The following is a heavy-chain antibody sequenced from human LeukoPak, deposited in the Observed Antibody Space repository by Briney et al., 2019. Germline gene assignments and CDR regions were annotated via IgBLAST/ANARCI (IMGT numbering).Heavy chain of an antibody. CDR1: GYTLTELS. J-gene: IGHJ4*02. V-gene: IGHV1-24*01. D-gene: IGHD3-22*01. CDR2: FDPEDGET. Sequence: VSVKVSCKVSGYTLTELSMHWVRQAPGKGLEWMGGFDPEDGETVYAQKFQGRVTMTEDTSTDTAYMELSSLRFEDTALYYCATLDDYDRSGYPLGWGQGTLVTVSS. CDR3: ATLDDYDRSGYPLG.